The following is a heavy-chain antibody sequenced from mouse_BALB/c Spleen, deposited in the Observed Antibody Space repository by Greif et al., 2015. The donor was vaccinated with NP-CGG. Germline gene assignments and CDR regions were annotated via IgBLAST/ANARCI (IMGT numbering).Heavy chain of an antibody. Sequence: QVQLQQSGAELVKPGASVKLSCKASGYTFTSYYMYWVKQRPGQGLEWIGEINPSNGGTNFYEKFKSKATLTVDKSSSTAYMQLSSLTSEDSAVYYCTRRYYYFDYWGQGTTLTVSS. CDR3: TRRYYYFDY. V-gene: IGHV1S81*02. CDR2: INPSNGGT. CDR1: GYTFTSYY. J-gene: IGHJ2*01.